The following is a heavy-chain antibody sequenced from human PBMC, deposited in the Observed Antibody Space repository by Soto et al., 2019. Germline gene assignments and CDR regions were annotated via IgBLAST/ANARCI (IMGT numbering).Heavy chain of an antibody. V-gene: IGHV4-39*01. CDR2: IYYSGST. CDR3: ARKSYYDLNWFDP. Sequence: QLQLQESGPGLVKPSETLSLTCTVSGGSISSSSYYWGWIRQPPGKALEWIGSIYYSGSTYYNPSLKSRVTISVDTSKNQFSLKLSSVTAADTAVYYCARKSYYDLNWFDPWGQGTLVTVSS. D-gene: IGHD3-10*01. J-gene: IGHJ5*02. CDR1: GGSISSSSYY.